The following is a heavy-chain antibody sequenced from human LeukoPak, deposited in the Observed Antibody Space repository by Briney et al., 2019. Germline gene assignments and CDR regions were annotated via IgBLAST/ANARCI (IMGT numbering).Heavy chain of an antibody. D-gene: IGHD1-26*01. CDR1: RFTFSDYY. J-gene: IGHJ4*02. CDR3: ASGFTGYYDYFDY. V-gene: IGHV3-11*04. Sequence: GGSLRLSCAASRFTFSDYYMSWIRQAPGKGLEWVSYISRSGSTIYYADSVKGRFTISRDNAKNSVFLQMNSLRAEDTAVYYCASGFTGYYDYFDYWGQGTLVAVSS. CDR2: ISRSGSTI.